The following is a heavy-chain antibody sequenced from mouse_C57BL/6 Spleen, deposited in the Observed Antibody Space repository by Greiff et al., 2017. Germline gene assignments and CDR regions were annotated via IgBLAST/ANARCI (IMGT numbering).Heavy chain of an antibody. CDR2: IDPETGGT. D-gene: IGHD1-1*01. CDR1: GYTFTDYE. J-gene: IGHJ1*03. CDR3: TRSDGSSHWYFDV. V-gene: IGHV1-15*01. Sequence: VKLQQSGAELVRPGASVTLSCKASGYTFTDYEMHWVKQTPVHGLEWIGAIDPETGGTAYNQKFKGKAILTADKSSSTAYMELRSLTSEDSAVYYCTRSDGSSHWYFDVWGTGTTVTVSS.